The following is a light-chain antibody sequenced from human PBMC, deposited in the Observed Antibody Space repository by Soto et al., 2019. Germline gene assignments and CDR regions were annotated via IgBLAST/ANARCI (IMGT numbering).Light chain of an antibody. CDR2: GAS. CDR3: QQSFSTPRT. CDR1: QTISTY. Sequence: DIQMTHSPSPLSASVGDRVTITCRASQTISTYLNWYQQKPGKAPKLLIYGASSLQSGVPSRFSGSGSGTDFTLTISSLQPEDFGTYYCQQSFSTPRTFGQGTKVDIX. V-gene: IGKV1-39*01. J-gene: IGKJ1*01.